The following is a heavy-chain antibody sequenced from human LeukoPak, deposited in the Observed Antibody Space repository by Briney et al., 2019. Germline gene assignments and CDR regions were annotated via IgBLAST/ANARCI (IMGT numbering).Heavy chain of an antibody. CDR2: ISDGGGST. CDR1: GFTFSSYA. V-gene: IGHV3-23*01. CDR3: AKDSSGWFDFDY. J-gene: IGHJ4*02. D-gene: IGHD6-19*01. Sequence: GGSLRLSCAASGFTFSSYAMSWVRQAPGKGLEWVSLISDGGGSTCYADSVRGRFSISRDNAKNTLYLHMNSLRAEDTAVYYCAKDSSGWFDFDYWGQGTPVTVSS.